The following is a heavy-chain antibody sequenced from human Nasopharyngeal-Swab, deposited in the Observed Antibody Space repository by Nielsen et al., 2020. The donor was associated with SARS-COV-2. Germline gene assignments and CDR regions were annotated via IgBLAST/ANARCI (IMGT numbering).Heavy chain of an antibody. CDR3: ARGAGGYQTYNWFDP. J-gene: IGHJ5*02. D-gene: IGHD5-12*01. CDR2: INPSGGST. Sequence: SVKVSCKASGYTFTSHYMHRVRQAPGQGLEWMGIINPSGGSTSYAQKFQGRVTMTRDTSTSTVYMELSSLRSEDTAVYYCARGAGGYQTYNWFDPWGQGTLVTVSS. V-gene: IGHV1-46*01. CDR1: GYTFTSHY.